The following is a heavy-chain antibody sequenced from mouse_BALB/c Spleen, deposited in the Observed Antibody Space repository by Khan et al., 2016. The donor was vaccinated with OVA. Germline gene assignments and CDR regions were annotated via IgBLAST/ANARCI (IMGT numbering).Heavy chain of an antibody. Sequence: EVQLVESGPSLVKPSQTLYLTCSVTGDSITSGYWNWIRKFPGNKLEYMGYISYSGSTYYNPSLKSRISITRDTSKNQYYLQMNSVTTEDTATYYCARYDYDYDGAFAYWGQGTLVTVSA. CDR2: ISYSGST. D-gene: IGHD2-4*01. V-gene: IGHV3-8*02. J-gene: IGHJ3*01. CDR1: GDSITSGY. CDR3: ARYDYDYDGAFAY.